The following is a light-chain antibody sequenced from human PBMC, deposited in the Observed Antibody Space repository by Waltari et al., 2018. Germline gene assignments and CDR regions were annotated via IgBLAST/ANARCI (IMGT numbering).Light chain of an antibody. CDR3: QSIDVDALT. Sequence: SFELTQPPSVSVSPGQTATITCSGDVLPKQYVYWYQQKLGQAPALLIYKETERPSGIPGRFSGSTAGTGKTVTLTIGGVQAEDEADYYCQSIDVDALTFGGGTKLTVL. J-gene: IGLJ2*01. CDR1: VLPKQY. CDR2: KET. V-gene: IGLV3-25*03.